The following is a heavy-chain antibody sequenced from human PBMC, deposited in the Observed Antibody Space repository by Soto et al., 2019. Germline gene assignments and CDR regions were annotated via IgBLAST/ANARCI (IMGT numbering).Heavy chain of an antibody. CDR2: INSDGSST. D-gene: IGHD3-10*01. V-gene: IGHV3-74*01. Sequence: EVQLVESGGGLVQPGGSLRLSCAASGFTFSSYWMHWVRQAPGKGLVWVSRINSDGSSTSYADSVKGRFTISRDNAKNSLYLQMNSLRAEDTAVYYCAREGVWFGETTDLYGMDVWGQGTTVTVSS. CDR3: AREGVWFGETTDLYGMDV. J-gene: IGHJ6*02. CDR1: GFTFSSYW.